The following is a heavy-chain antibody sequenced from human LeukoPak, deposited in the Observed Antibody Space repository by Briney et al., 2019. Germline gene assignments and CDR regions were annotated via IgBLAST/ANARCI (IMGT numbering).Heavy chain of an antibody. CDR3: AKRGDCSSISCSTYGIDY. Sequence: GGSLRLSCAASGLTFSSYGMHWVRQAPGKGLEWVAVISYDGTNKYYVDSVKGRFTISRDNSKNTLYLQMNSLRAEDTAVYYCAKRGDCSSISCSTYGIDYWGQGTLVTVSS. CDR1: GLTFSSYG. V-gene: IGHV3-30*18. J-gene: IGHJ4*02. CDR2: ISYDGTNK. D-gene: IGHD2-2*02.